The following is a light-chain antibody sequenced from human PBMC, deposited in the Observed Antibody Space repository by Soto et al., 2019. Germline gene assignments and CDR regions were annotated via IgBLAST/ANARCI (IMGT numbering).Light chain of an antibody. Sequence: QSALTQPASVSGSPGQSITISCTGTSSDVGGYNYVSWYQQHPGKAPKLMIYEVSNRPSGVSNRFSGSKSGNTASLTISGLQAEDEADYYCGSYTSSSTGYVFGTGTKVTVL. J-gene: IGLJ1*01. CDR2: EVS. CDR1: SSDVGGYNY. CDR3: GSYTSSSTGYV. V-gene: IGLV2-14*01.